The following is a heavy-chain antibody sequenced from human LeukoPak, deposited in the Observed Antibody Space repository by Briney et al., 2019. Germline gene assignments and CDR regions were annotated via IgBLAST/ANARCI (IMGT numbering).Heavy chain of an antibody. V-gene: IGHV1-2*02. CDR1: GYTFTSYY. J-gene: IGHJ6*03. CDR3: ARRRGYCSGGSCYPHYYMDV. Sequence: ASVKVSCKASGYTFTSYYMHWVRQAPGQGLEWMGWINPNSGGTNYAQKFQGRVTMTRDTSISTAYMELSRLRSDDTAVYYCARRRGYCSGGSCYPHYYMDVWGKGTTVTVSS. CDR2: INPNSGGT. D-gene: IGHD2-15*01.